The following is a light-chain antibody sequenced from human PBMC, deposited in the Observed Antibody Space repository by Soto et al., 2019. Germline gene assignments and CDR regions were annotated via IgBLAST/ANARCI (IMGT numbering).Light chain of an antibody. CDR2: GAS. V-gene: IGKV3-20*01. CDR1: QSVSSSY. CDR3: QQYGSSPFT. Sequence: EIVLTQSPGTLSLSPGERATLSCRASQSVSSSYLAWYQQKPGQAPRLLISGASSRTTGIPDRFSGSGSGTDFTLSISRLEPEDFAVYYCQQYGSSPFTFGPGTKVDIK. J-gene: IGKJ3*01.